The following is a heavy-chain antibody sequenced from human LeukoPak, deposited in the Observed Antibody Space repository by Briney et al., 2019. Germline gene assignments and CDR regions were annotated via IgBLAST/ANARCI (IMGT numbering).Heavy chain of an antibody. CDR1: GFTFSSYS. J-gene: IGHJ4*02. D-gene: IGHD3-3*01. CDR2: ISSSGSTI. CDR3: ARDWDFWSGYYDY. Sequence: PGGSLRLSCAASGFTFSSYSMNWVRQAPGKGLEWVSYISSSGSTIYYADSVKGRFTISRDNAKNSLYLQMNSLRAEDTAVYYCARDWDFWSGYYDYWGQGTLVTVSS. V-gene: IGHV3-48*04.